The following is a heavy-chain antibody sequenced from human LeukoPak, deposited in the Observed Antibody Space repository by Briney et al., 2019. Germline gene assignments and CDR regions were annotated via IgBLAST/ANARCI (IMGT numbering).Heavy chain of an antibody. CDR2: IIPIFGTA. J-gene: IGHJ6*02. V-gene: IGHV1-69*13. D-gene: IGHD4-17*01. CDR3: ARDPTYGRLRLQTCGMDV. Sequence: ASVKVSCKASGGTFSSYGISWVRQAPGQGLEWMGGIIPIFGTANYAQKFQGRVTITADESTSTAYMELSSLRSEDTAVYYCARDPTYGRLRLQTCGMDVWGQGTTVTVSS. CDR1: GGTFSSYG.